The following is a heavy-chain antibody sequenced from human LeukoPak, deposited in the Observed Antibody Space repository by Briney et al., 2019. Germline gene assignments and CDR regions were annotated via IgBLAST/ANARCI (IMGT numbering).Heavy chain of an antibody. D-gene: IGHD6-19*01. J-gene: IGHJ3*02. CDR3: ARAGRSGWYDAFDI. V-gene: IGHV3-30*02. Sequence: GGSLRLSCAASGFTFSSYGMHWVRQAPGKGLEWVAFIRYDGSNKYYADSVKGRFTISRDNSKNTLYLQMNSLRAEDTAVYYCARAGRSGWYDAFDIWGQGTMVTVSS. CDR1: GFTFSSYG. CDR2: IRYDGSNK.